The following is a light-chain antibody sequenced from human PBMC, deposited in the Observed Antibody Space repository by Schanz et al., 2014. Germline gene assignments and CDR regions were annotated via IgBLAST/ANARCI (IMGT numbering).Light chain of an antibody. CDR2: DVT. V-gene: IGLV2-14*03. CDR3: SSYTSSSTWV. Sequence: QSALTQPASVSGSPGQSITISCTGTSSDVGGYNYVSWYQRHPGKAPKLMIYDVTNRPSGISNRFSGSKSGNTASLTISGLQPEDEADYYCSSYTSSSTWVFGGGTKLTVL. J-gene: IGLJ3*02. CDR1: SSDVGGYNY.